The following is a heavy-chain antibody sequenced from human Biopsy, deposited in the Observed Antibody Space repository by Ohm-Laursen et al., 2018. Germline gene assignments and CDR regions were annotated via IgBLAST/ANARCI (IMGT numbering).Heavy chain of an antibody. V-gene: IGHV1-69*13. CDR3: ARGGGYNWNNGWFDP. D-gene: IGHD1/OR15-1a*01. CDR1: GGTFSSSA. J-gene: IGHJ5*02. Sequence: SVRVSCKASGGTFSSSAITWVRQAPGQGLEWMGGIIGIFRTAHYAQKFQGRVTITADDFMSTAYMELSSLRSEDTAVYYCARGGGYNWNNGWFDPWGQGTLVTVSS. CDR2: IIGIFRTA.